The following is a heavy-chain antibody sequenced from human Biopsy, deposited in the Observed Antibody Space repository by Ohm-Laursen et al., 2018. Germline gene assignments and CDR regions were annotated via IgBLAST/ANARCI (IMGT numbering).Heavy chain of an antibody. V-gene: IGHV4-31*01. CDR1: GGSISSGGSF. CDR2: IFNSANT. D-gene: IGHD3-22*01. CDR3: ARGDYFDSNGYFWFDP. J-gene: IGHJ5*02. Sequence: TLSLTCTVSGGSISSGGSFWSWLRQRPGRGLEWIGYIFNSANTYYNPSLKNLITISGDTSKNQFSLKLNSVTAADTAVYYWARGDYFDSNGYFWFDPWGQGTLVTVSS.